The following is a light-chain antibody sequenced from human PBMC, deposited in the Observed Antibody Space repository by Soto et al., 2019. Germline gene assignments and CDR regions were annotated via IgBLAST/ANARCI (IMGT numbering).Light chain of an antibody. CDR3: SSSTTSSSYV. CDR1: SSDVGGYIY. CDR2: DVT. V-gene: IGLV2-14*01. Sequence: QSVLTQPASVSGSPGQSITISCTGTSSDVGGYIYVSWYQQHPGKAPKLMIYDVTSRPSGLSYRFSGSKSGNTASLTISGPQAQDEADYYVSSSTTSSSYVFGTGTKVPV. J-gene: IGLJ1*01.